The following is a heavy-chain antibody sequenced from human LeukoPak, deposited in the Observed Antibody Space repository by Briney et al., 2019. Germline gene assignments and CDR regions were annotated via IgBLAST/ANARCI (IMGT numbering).Heavy chain of an antibody. D-gene: IGHD5-24*01. CDR2: IYTSGST. J-gene: IGHJ3*02. CDR3: ARGARDGYNTHRNGHAFDI. Sequence: SETLSLTCTVSGGSISSYYWSWIRQPAGKGLEWIGRIYTSGSTNYNPSLKSRVTISVDTSKNQFSLKLSSVTAADTAVYYCARGARDGYNTHRNGHAFDIWGQGTMVTVSS. V-gene: IGHV4-4*07. CDR1: GGSISSYY.